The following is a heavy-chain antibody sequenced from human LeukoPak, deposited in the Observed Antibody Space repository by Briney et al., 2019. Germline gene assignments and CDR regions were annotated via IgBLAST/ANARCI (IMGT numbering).Heavy chain of an antibody. CDR3: ARDAGIAAAGPVLYYFDY. CDR2: IKQDGSEK. CDR1: GFTFSSYW. V-gene: IGHV3-7*01. Sequence: GGSLRLSCAASGFTFSSYWMSWVRQAPGKGLEWVANIKQDGSEKYYVDPVKGRFTISRDNAKNSLYLQMNSLRAEDTAVYYCARDAGIAAAGPVLYYFDYWGQGTLVTVSS. J-gene: IGHJ4*02. D-gene: IGHD6-13*01.